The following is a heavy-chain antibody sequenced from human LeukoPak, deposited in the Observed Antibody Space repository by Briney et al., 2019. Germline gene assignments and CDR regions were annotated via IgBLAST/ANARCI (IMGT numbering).Heavy chain of an antibody. CDR3: ARQAGSGLFILP. V-gene: IGHV4-39*01. CDR2: IYYSGNT. CDR1: GVSISSSNSC. J-gene: IGHJ4*02. Sequence: SETLSLTCTVSGVSISSSNSCWGWLPQPPGKGLEWIGSIYYSGNTYYNASLKSQVSISIDTSKNQFSLRLTSVTAADTAVYYCARQAGSGLFILPGGQGTLVTVSS. D-gene: IGHD3/OR15-3a*01.